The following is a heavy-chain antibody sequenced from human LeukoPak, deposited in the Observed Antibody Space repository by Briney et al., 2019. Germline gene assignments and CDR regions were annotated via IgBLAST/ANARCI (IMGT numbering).Heavy chain of an antibody. CDR2: IIPIFGTA. Sequence: SVKVSCKASGGTFSSYANSWVRQAPGQGLEWMGGIIPIFGTANYAQKFQGRVTITADESTSTAYMELSSLRSEDTAVYYCARDRYYDSSGYRWYFDLWGRGTLVTVSS. V-gene: IGHV1-69*13. J-gene: IGHJ2*01. CDR3: ARDRYYDSSGYRWYFDL. CDR1: GGTFSSYA. D-gene: IGHD3-22*01.